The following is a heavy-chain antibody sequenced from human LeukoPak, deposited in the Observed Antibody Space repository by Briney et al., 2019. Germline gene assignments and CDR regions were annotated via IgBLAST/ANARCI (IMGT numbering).Heavy chain of an antibody. CDR1: GFTFSSYA. CDR3: AKTYSSGWYDYYYGMDV. Sequence: GGSLRLSCAASGFTFSSYAMSWVRQAPGKGLEWVSAISGSGGSTYYADSVKGRFTISRDNSKNTLYLQMNSLRAEDTAVYYCAKTYSSGWYDYYYGMDVWGQGPRSPSP. CDR2: ISGSGGST. J-gene: IGHJ6*02. V-gene: IGHV3-23*01. D-gene: IGHD6-19*01.